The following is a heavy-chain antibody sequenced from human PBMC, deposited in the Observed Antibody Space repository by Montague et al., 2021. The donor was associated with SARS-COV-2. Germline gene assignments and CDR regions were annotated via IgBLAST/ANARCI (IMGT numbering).Heavy chain of an antibody. V-gene: IGHV3-11*01. Sequence: DSFKGRFAVSRDNTKNSLYLQMNSLRAEDTAVYYCAKALMTYGGNSPVDQWCQGTLVPVS. D-gene: IGHD4-23*01. J-gene: IGHJ4*02. CDR3: AKALMTYGGNSPVDQ.